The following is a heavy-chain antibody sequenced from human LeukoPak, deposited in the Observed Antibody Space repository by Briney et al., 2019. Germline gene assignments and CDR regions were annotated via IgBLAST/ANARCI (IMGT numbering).Heavy chain of an antibody. Sequence: SETLSLTCTVSGVSISSSNSYWGWIRQPPGKGLEWIGSIYYSGNTYYNASLKSQVSISVDTSKNQFSLRLTSVTAADTAVYYCARDSIRVQTGTTPWGRGTLVTVSS. J-gene: IGHJ5*02. CDR3: ARDSIRVQTGTTP. CDR2: IYYSGNT. V-gene: IGHV4-39*07. D-gene: IGHD1-1*01. CDR1: GVSISSSNSY.